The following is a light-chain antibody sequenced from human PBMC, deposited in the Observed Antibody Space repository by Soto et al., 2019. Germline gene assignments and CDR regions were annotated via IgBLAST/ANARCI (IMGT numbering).Light chain of an antibody. CDR1: QSISSW. CDR3: QQYNIWT. V-gene: IGKV1-5*03. J-gene: IGKJ1*01. CDR2: KAS. Sequence: DIQMTQSPSTLSASVGDRVTITCRASQSISSWLAWYQQKPGKAPKLLIYKASSLESGVPSRFSGSGSGTEFTLTIRSLQPDDFATYYCQQYNIWTFGQGTKVDIK.